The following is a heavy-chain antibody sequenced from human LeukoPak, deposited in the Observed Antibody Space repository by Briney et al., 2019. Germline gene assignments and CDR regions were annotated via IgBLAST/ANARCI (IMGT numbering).Heavy chain of an antibody. V-gene: IGHV3-15*01. J-gene: IGHJ4*02. CDR1: GFTVSSKY. CDR2: IKSKTDGGTT. CDR3: TTEGWLQYYFDY. Sequence: GGSLRLSCAASGFTVSSKYMTWVRQAPGKGLEWVGRIKSKTDGGTTDYAAPVKGRFTISRDDSKNTLYLQMNSLKTEDTAVYYCTTEGWLQYYFDYWGQGTLVTVSS. D-gene: IGHD5-24*01.